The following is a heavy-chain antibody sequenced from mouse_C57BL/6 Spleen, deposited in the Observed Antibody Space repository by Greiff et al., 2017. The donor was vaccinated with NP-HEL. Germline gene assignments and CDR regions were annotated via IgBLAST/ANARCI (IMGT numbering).Heavy chain of an antibody. CDR3: AAADYYGSGFAY. D-gene: IGHD1-1*01. CDR1: GFTFSSYT. CDR2: ISGGGGNT. Sequence: EVKLVESGGGLVKPGGSLKLSCAASGFTFSSYTMSWVRQTPEKRLEWVATISGGGGNTYYPDSVKGRFTISRDNAKNTLYLQMSSLRSEDTALYYCAAADYYGSGFAYWGQGTLVTVSA. J-gene: IGHJ3*01. V-gene: IGHV5-9*01.